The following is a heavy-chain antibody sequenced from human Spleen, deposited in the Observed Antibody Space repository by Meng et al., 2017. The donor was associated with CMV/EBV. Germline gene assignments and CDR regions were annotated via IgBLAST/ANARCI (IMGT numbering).Heavy chain of an antibody. CDR2: IYSGGNRI. D-gene: IGHD1-26*01. J-gene: IGHJ3*02. CDR1: GFTFSSYA. Sequence: GSLKISCTASGFTFSSYAMSWVRQAPGKGLEWVSVIYSGGNRIYYAASVEGRFTISRDNSKSTLYLQMNSLRAEDMALYYCAKDIVGELLSGVLTTFDIWGQGTMVTVSS. V-gene: IGHV3-23*03. CDR3: AKDIVGELLSGVLTTFDI.